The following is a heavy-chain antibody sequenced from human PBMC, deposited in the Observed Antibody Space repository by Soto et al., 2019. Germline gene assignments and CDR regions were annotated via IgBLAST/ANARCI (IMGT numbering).Heavy chain of an antibody. D-gene: IGHD3-3*01. CDR1: GGSISSGGYY. CDR3: ARATYYDFWSGTRPDY. J-gene: IGHJ4*02. CDR2: IYYSGST. Sequence: SETLSLTCTVSGGSISSGGYYWSWIRQHPGKGLEWIGYIYYSGSTYYNPSLKSRVTISVDTSKNQFSLKLSSVTAADTAVYYCARATYYDFWSGTRPDYWGQGTLVTVSS. V-gene: IGHV4-31*03.